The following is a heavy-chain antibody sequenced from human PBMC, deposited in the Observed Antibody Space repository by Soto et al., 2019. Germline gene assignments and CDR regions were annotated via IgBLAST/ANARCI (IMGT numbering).Heavy chain of an antibody. CDR1: GFTFRSYG. Sequence: GGSLRLSCVGSGFTFRSYGMHWVRQAPGKGLEWVALISHDGNNKYYADSVKGRFTISRDNSLSTLYLQLSSLRPDDTAVYYCAIGRDPYNYNYWGRGTLVTVSS. V-gene: IGHV3-30*03. CDR3: AIGRDPYNYNY. D-gene: IGHD5-12*01. CDR2: ISHDGNNK. J-gene: IGHJ4*02.